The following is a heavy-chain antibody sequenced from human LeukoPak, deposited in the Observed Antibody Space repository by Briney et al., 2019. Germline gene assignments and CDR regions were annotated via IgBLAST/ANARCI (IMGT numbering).Heavy chain of an antibody. CDR3: VKDRRTEAYGMEV. V-gene: IGHV3-30*18. D-gene: IGHD2-2*01. Sequence: PGGSLRLSCAASGFTFSSYSMNWVRQAPGKGLEWVAVIRNDGSHKYYGDSVQGRFTISRDNSWNTLYLQINSLRPEDTAVYYCVKDRRTEAYGMEVWGQGTTVTVSS. CDR2: IRNDGSHK. CDR1: GFTFSSYS. J-gene: IGHJ6*02.